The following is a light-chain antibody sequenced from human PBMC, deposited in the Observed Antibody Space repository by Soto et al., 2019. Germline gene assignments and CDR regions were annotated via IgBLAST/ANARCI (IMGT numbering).Light chain of an antibody. V-gene: IGKV3-20*01. Sequence: EIVLTQSPGTLSLSPGERATLSCRASQSVGSTDLAWYQQKPGQAPRLLIYGAFSRATGIPDRFSGSGSGTDFTLTISRLEPEDFAVYYCQEYGSSRTFRQGTKVEIK. J-gene: IGKJ1*01. CDR3: QEYGSSRT. CDR2: GAF. CDR1: QSVGSTD.